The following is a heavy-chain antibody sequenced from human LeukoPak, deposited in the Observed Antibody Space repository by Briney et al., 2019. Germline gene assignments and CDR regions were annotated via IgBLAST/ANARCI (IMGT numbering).Heavy chain of an antibody. V-gene: IGHV4-39*07. CDR1: GGSFRNTNYY. D-gene: IGHD6-13*01. J-gene: IGHJ5*02. CDR2: IYYSGTT. Sequence: SETLSLTCAVSGGSFRNTNYYWGWIRQPPGKGLEWIGSIYYSGTTYCNPSLKSRVTISVDTSKNQFSLKLSSVTAADTAVYYCARGERIAAAGTRGLGHNWFDPWGQGTLVTVSS. CDR3: ARGERIAAAGTRGLGHNWFDP.